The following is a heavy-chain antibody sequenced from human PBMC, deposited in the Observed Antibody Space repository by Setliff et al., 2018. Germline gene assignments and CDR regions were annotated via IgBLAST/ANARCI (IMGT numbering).Heavy chain of an antibody. CDR3: VRDAGWQYDDYAGVYFPH. J-gene: IGHJ1*01. D-gene: IGHD4-17*01. CDR1: GYSFTVFG. V-gene: IGHV1-18*01. CDR2: ISPYYGST. Sequence: ASVKVSCKTSGYSFTVFGISWVRQAPGQGLEWMGWISPYYGSTKYAQRFQGRVTMTTDTSTSTAYMELRSLRSDDTAVYYCVRDAGWQYDDYAGVYFPHWGQGTLVTVSS.